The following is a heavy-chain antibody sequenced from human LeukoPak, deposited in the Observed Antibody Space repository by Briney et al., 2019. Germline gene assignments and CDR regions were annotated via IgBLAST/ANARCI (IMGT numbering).Heavy chain of an antibody. D-gene: IGHD4-17*01. J-gene: IGHJ3*02. CDR3: AKAYGDYVSYAFDI. CDR2: IFGSGGSA. V-gene: IGHV3-23*01. CDR1: GFTFSSYA. Sequence: GGSLRLSCAASGFTFSSYAMSWVRQAPRKGLEWVAGIFGSGGSAHYADSVKGRFTISRDNSKNTLYLQMNSLRAEDTAVYYCAKAYGDYVSYAFDIWGQGTMVTVSS.